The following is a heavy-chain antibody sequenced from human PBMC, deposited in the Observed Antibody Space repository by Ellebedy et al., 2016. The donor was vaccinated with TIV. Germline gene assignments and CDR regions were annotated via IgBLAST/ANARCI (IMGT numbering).Heavy chain of an antibody. CDR3: VKGTSLWVTDAFDV. CDR1: GFIFRSYA. CDR2: IRGDYGST. V-gene: IGHV3-23*01. D-gene: IGHD3-16*01. J-gene: IGHJ3*01. Sequence: GGSLRLSXAASGFIFRSYALTWVRQAPGTGLEWVSTIRGDYGSTYYADSVKGRFTISRDNSKNTLYLQMNSLRADDTAVYYCVKGTSLWVTDAFDVWGRGTMVTVSS.